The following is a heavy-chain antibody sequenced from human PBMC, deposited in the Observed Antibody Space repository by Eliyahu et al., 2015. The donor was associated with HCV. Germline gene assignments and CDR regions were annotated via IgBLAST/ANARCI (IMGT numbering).Heavy chain of an antibody. CDR3: ASGGGGIAVTGTGGWFDP. J-gene: IGHJ5*02. CDR1: GGSITTYY. Sequence: QVQLQESGPGLVKPSETLSLTCTVSGGSITTYYWXXIRQPPGKGLEWIGYIHYSGKPNYNPXLKSRVTISIDTSKNQFSLNLTSVTAADTAMYYCASGGGGIAVTGTGGWFDPWGQGTLVTVSS. CDR2: IHYSGKP. D-gene: IGHD6-19*01. V-gene: IGHV4-59*01.